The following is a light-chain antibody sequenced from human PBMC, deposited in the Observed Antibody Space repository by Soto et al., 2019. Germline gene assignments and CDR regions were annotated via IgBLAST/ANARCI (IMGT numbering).Light chain of an antibody. CDR1: QGLSSD. V-gene: IGKV1-9*01. CDR2: AAS. CDR3: QQLNGYPIT. J-gene: IGKJ5*01. Sequence: DFQLTQSPSFLSASVGDRVIITCRASQGLSSDLAWYQQKPGKAPKLLIYAASTLQSGVPSRFSGSGSGTEFTLTISSLQPEDFATYYCQQLNGYPITFGQGTRLEIK.